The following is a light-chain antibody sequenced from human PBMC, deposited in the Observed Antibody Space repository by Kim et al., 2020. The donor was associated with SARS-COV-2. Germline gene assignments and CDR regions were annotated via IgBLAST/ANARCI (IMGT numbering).Light chain of an antibody. CDR3: QQYVGSPCT. CDR2: GAA. CDR1: QHISSSY. Sequence: LSLGEGAALPCRASQHISSSYLAWYQQKPGQAPRLLIYGAASRATGIPDRFSGSGSGTDFTLTISRLEAEDFAVYYCQQYVGSPCTFGQGTKLEI. J-gene: IGKJ2*02. V-gene: IGKV3-20*01.